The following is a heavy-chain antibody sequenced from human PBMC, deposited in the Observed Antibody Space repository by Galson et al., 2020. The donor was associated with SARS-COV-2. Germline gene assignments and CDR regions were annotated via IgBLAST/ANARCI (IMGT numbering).Heavy chain of an antibody. D-gene: IGHD2-2*03. J-gene: IGHJ5*02. CDR2: IYHSGST. V-gene: IGHV4-30-2*01. CDR3: ARAFGYCSSTSCFGGWFDP. Sequence: ASETLSLTCAVSGGSISSGGYSWSWIRQPPGKGLEWIGYIYHSGSTYYNPSLKSRVTISVDRSKNQFSLKLSSVTAADTAVYYCARAFGYCSSTSCFGGWFDPWGQGTLVTVSS. CDR1: GGSISSGGYS.